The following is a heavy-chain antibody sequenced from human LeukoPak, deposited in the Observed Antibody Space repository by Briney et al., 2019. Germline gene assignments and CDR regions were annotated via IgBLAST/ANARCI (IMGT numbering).Heavy chain of an antibody. D-gene: IGHD6-13*01. CDR1: GYNFSIHW. CDR3: ARETSIAAAGENNWFDP. J-gene: IGHJ5*02. Sequence: GASVKVSCKASGYNFSIHWMHWVRQAPGQGLEWVGIINPSGGSTSYAQKFQGRVTMNRDMYTSTVYMELSSLRCEDTAVYYCARETSIAAAGENNWFDPWGQGTLVTVSS. V-gene: IGHV1-46*01. CDR2: INPSGGST.